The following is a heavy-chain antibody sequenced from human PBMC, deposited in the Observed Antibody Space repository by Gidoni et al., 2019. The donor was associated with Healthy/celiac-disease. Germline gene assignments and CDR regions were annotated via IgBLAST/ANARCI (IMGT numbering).Heavy chain of an antibody. V-gene: IGHV3-30-3*01. J-gene: IGHJ3*02. Sequence: QVQLVESGGGVVQPGRSLRLSCAASGFTFSSYAMHWVRQAPGKGLEWVAVISYDGSNKYYADSVKGRFTISRDNSKNTLYLQMNSLRAEDTAVYYCAREDSPYSSGWYDAFDIWGQGTMVTVSS. D-gene: IGHD6-19*01. CDR3: AREDSPYSSGWYDAFDI. CDR2: ISYDGSNK. CDR1: GFTFSSYA.